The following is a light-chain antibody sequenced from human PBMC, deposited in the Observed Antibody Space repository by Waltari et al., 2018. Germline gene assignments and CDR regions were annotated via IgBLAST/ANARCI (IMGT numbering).Light chain of an antibody. J-gene: IGLJ3*02. CDR3: SMYMGSGIWV. Sequence: QTVLTQEPSLSVSPGGTVTPTCALSSGSVSSTSYATWYQQTPGLPPRTLVYKGNGRSSGVPDRFSGSILGNKAALTITGAQADDESDYYCSMYMGSGIWVFGGGTKLTVL. CDR1: SGSVSSTSY. V-gene: IGLV8-61*01. CDR2: KGN.